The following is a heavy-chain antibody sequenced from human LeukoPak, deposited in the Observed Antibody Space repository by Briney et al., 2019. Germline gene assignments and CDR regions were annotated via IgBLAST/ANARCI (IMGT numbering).Heavy chain of an antibody. D-gene: IGHD5/OR15-5a*01. CDR1: DGSISSVNHY. CDR3: ARGVSTINFDY. J-gene: IGHJ4*02. V-gene: IGHV4-61*02. CDR2: IYSTGST. Sequence: SQTLSPTCAVSDGSISSVNHYWSWIRQPAGKGLEWIGRIYSTGSTNYNPSLKSRVTISIDTSKRQFSLKLSSVTATDTAIYYCARGVSTINFDYWGQGTLVTVSS.